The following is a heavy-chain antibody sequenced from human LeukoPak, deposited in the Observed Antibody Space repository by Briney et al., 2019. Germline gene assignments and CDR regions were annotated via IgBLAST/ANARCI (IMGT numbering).Heavy chain of an antibody. CDR3: ARVHYYDNSGYWFFDY. CDR1: GGSISSSSYY. Sequence: PSETLSLTCTVSGGSISSSSYYWGWIRQPPGKGLEWIGRIYITGSTNYNPSLKSRVSMSLDTSKNQLSLKLSSVTAADTAVYYCARVHYYDNSGYWFFDYWGQGTLVTVSS. J-gene: IGHJ4*02. V-gene: IGHV4-61*05. CDR2: IYITGST. D-gene: IGHD3-22*01.